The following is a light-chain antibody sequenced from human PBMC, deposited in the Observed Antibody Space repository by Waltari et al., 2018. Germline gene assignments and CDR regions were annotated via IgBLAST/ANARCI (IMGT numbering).Light chain of an antibody. CDR3: QVWDRSSDYV. J-gene: IGLJ1*01. Sequence: SYVLTQPPSVSVAPGQSATVTWGGDNIGRKSVDWYQQKPGQAPVLVVYDVSDRPSGIPERFSGSNSGNTATLTISRVEAGDEADYYCQVWDRSSDYVFGSGTKVTVL. CDR1: NIGRKS. CDR2: DVS. V-gene: IGLV3-21*02.